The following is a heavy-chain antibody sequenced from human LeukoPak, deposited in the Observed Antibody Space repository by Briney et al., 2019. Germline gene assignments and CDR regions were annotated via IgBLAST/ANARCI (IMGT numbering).Heavy chain of an antibody. CDR1: GFTFSSYG. CDR3: AKDLMITFGGVIVPLDY. CDR2: LSYDGSNK. J-gene: IGHJ4*02. Sequence: PGGSLRLSCAASGFTFSSYGMHWVRQAPGKGLEWMAVLSYDGSNKYYADSVKGRFTISRDNSKNTLYLQMNSLRAEDTAVYYCAKDLMITFGGVIVPLDYWGQGTLVTVSS. D-gene: IGHD3-16*02. V-gene: IGHV3-30*18.